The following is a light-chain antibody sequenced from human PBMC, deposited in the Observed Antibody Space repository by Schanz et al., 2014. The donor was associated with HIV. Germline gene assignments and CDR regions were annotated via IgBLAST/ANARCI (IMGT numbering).Light chain of an antibody. CDR2: AAS. J-gene: IGKJ2*01. V-gene: IGKV1-39*01. CDR1: QSISSY. CDR3: QQYDTYSYT. Sequence: DIQMTQSPSSLSASVGDRVTIACRASQSISSYLNWYQQKPGKAPKSLIYAASNLRSGVPSRFSGSGSGTDFTLTISSLQPEDFATYYCQQYDTYSYTFGQGTKLEIK.